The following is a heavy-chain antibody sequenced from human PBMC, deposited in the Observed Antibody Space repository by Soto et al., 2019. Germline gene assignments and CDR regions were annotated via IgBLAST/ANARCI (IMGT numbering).Heavy chain of an antibody. CDR1: GFMFNNYW. D-gene: IGHD2-21*01. Sequence: EVQLVESGGDLVQPGGSLRLSCTASGFMFNNYWMTWVRQAPGKGLEWVANIKQDGTEKYYVDSVKGRFTVSRDNAKNAVFLQMASLGVGDTALYYCARGPYCGNSPCIDWIDFWGQGTWVTVSS. CDR2: IKQDGTEK. CDR3: ARGPYCGNSPCIDWIDF. J-gene: IGHJ5*01. V-gene: IGHV3-7*03.